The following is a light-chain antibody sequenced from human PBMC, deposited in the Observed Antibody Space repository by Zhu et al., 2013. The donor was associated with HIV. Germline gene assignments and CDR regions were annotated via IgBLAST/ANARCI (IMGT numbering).Light chain of an antibody. CDR3: CAYAGTYTWL. CDR2: EVT. Sequence: QSALTQPASVSGSPGQSITISCTGTSTDVGGYDHVCWYQQHPGIAPKLMIFEVTNRPSGVSNRFSGSKSGNMASLTISGLQADDEAHYYCCAYAGTYTWLFGGGTTVTVL. V-gene: IGLV2-14*01. CDR1: STDVGGYDH. J-gene: IGLJ3*02.